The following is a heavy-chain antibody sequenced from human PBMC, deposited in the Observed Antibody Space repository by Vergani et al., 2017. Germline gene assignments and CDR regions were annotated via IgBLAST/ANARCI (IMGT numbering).Heavy chain of an antibody. V-gene: IGHV3-11*04. J-gene: IGHJ4*02. CDR2: ISSSGSTI. CDR3: ARLSYDTTPYLQGGYDC. Sequence: QVQLVESGGGFVKPGGSLRLSCAASGFTFSDYYMSWIRQAPGKGLEWVSYISSSGSTIYYADSVKGRFTISRDNAKNSLYLQMNSLRAEDTAVYYCARLSYDTTPYLQGGYDCWGQGTLVSVSS. D-gene: IGHD3-22*01. CDR1: GFTFSDYY.